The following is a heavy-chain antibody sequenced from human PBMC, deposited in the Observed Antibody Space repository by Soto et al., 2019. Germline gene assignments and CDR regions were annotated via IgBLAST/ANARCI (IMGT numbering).Heavy chain of an antibody. CDR3: ARESGMLYSSSWYVEYYYGMDV. Sequence: GGSLRLSCAASGFTFSSYAMHWVRQAPGKGLEWVAVISYDGSNKYYADSVKGRFTISRDNSKNTLYLQMNSLRAEDTAVYYCARESGMLYSSSWYVEYYYGMDVWGQGTTVTVSS. CDR2: ISYDGSNK. CDR1: GFTFSSYA. V-gene: IGHV3-30-3*01. D-gene: IGHD6-13*01. J-gene: IGHJ6*02.